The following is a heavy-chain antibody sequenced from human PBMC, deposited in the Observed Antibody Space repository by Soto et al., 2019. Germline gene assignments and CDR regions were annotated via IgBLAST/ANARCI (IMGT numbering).Heavy chain of an antibody. CDR1: GYMFSSHG. J-gene: IGHJ2*01. V-gene: IGHV1-18*01. D-gene: IGHD4-17*01. CDR2: ISPKSGDT. Sequence: VQRLQSGAEVKEPGASVKVSCETSGYMFSSHGLYWVRQAPGQGLEWMGWISPKSGDTNYVQSLQGRLTLSTDTSTSTAYLELRSLTSDDTAVYYCGREAGDYDWYFDLWGRGTPVTVSS. CDR3: GREAGDYDWYFDL.